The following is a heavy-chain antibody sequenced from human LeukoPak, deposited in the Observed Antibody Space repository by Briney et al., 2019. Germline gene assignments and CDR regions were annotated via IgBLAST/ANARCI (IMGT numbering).Heavy chain of an antibody. J-gene: IGHJ4*02. Sequence: GGSLRLSCAASGFTFSSYGMHWVRQAPGKGLEWVAFIRYDGSSEYYADSVKGRFSISRDNSKNMLYLQMSSLRVEDTAVYSCAKDPPRVAALFFKEDYWGQGTLVTVSS. V-gene: IGHV3-30*02. CDR1: GFTFSSYG. D-gene: IGHD3-3*01. CDR2: IRYDGSSE. CDR3: AKDPPRVAALFFKEDY.